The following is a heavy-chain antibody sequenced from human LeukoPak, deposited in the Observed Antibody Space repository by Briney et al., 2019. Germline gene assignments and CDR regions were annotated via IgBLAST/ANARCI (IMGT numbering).Heavy chain of an antibody. D-gene: IGHD3-22*01. CDR2: ISDSGGST. CDR3: AKSGWYESSGPLYYFDY. CDR1: GGSISSSNYY. J-gene: IGHJ4*02. Sequence: ETLSLTCTVSGGSISSSNYYWGWIRQAPGKGLEWVSGISDSGGSTYYADSVKGRFSISRDNSKNTLFLQMNSLRAEDTAVYSCAKSGWYESSGPLYYFDYWGQGTLVTVSS. V-gene: IGHV3-23*01.